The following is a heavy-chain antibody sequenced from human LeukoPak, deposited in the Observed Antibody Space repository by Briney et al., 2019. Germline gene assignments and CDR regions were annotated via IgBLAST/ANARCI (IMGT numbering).Heavy chain of an antibody. CDR2: IMQDGSQK. Sequence: GGPLKLSCAASGFTFSTYWMTWVRQAPGKGLKWVASIMQDGSQKYYVDSVKGRCTVSRDNAKNSLFLQMNSLRAEDTAVYYCARYFNSNAYFSLSGDYWGQGTLVSPSS. J-gene: IGHJ4*02. V-gene: IGHV3-7*01. CDR3: ARYFNSNAYFSLSGDY. CDR1: GFTFSTYW. D-gene: IGHD3-22*01.